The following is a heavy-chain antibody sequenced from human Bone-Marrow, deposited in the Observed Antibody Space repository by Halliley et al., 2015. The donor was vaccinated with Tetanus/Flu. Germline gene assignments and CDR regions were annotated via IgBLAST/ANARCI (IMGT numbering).Heavy chain of an antibody. Sequence: QLVQSGGGVVQPGRSLTLSCAASGFSFSYYAMHWVRQAPGKGLEWVAVIYFGESDKYYADSVKGRFSISRDNSKNTLFLQMNSLRVDDTAVYYCARVRGSPTDAFDTWGQGTKVTVSS. V-gene: IGHV3-33*01. J-gene: IGHJ3*02. CDR2: IYFGESDK. D-gene: IGHD3-16*01. CDR1: GFSFSYYA. CDR3: ARVRGSPTDAFDT.